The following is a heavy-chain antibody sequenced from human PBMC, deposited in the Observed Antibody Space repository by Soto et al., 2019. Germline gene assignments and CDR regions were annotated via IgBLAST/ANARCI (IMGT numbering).Heavy chain of an antibody. Sequence: QVQLQESGPGLVKPSQTLSLTCTVSGGSISSGGYYWSWIRQHPGKGLEWIGYIYYSGSTYYNPSLKSRVTISVDTSKNQFSLKLSSVTAADTAVYYCAREKRTRSGYYLPYFDYWGQGTLVTVSS. V-gene: IGHV4-31*03. J-gene: IGHJ4*02. CDR1: GGSISSGGYY. CDR3: AREKRTRSGYYLPYFDY. CDR2: IYYSGST. D-gene: IGHD3-3*01.